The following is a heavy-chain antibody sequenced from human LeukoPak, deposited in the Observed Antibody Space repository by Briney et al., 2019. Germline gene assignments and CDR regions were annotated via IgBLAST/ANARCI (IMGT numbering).Heavy chain of an antibody. Sequence: GGSLRLSCAASGFTFDSHGMTWVRQAPGKGLEWVSGLNWNGGSTGYADSLQGRFTISRDNAKNSLYLQMTSLRAEDTAFYYCARTRSSGGYSGADYWGQGTLVTVSS. V-gene: IGHV3-20*04. CDR2: LNWNGGST. CDR1: GFTFDSHG. CDR3: ARTRSSGGYSGADY. D-gene: IGHD1-26*01. J-gene: IGHJ4*02.